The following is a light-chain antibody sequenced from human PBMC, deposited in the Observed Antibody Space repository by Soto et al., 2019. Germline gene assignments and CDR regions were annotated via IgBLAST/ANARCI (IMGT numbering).Light chain of an antibody. CDR3: QQYNDWPPWT. Sequence: EIVMTQSPATMSVSPGERANISCRASQSVGSNLAWYQQQPGQAPRLFVFGASTRATGIPARFIGSGSGTDFSLTISSLQSEDFAVYYCQQYNDWPPWTFGHGTKVEFK. CDR1: QSVGSN. V-gene: IGKV3-15*01. J-gene: IGKJ1*01. CDR2: GAS.